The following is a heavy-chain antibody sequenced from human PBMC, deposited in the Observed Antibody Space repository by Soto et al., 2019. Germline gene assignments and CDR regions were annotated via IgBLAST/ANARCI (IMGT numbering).Heavy chain of an antibody. D-gene: IGHD3-22*01. CDR2: IKQDGREN. Sequence: EVQLVESGGGFVQPGGSLRLSCAASGFTFNSYWMSWVRQAPGKGLEWVANIKQDGRENYYVDSVKGRFTFSRDNAANSLYLQMNSRRDEDTAVYYCATLTHLIAYAFDIWGRGTMVTVSS. CDR1: GFTFNSYW. CDR3: ATLTHLIAYAFDI. V-gene: IGHV3-7*01. J-gene: IGHJ3*02.